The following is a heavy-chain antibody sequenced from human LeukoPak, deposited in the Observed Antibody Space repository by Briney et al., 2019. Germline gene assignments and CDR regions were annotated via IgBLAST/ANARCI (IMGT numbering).Heavy chain of an antibody. CDR1: GFTFSSYA. J-gene: IGHJ3*02. D-gene: IGHD5-12*01. CDR3: ARDSGYVHAFDI. CDR2: ISGSGGST. V-gene: IGHV3-23*01. Sequence: PGGSLRLSCAASGFTFSSYAMSWVRQAPGKGLEWVSAISGSGGSTYYADSVKGRFTISRDNSKNTLYLQMNSLRAEDTAVYYCARDSGYVHAFDIWGQGTMVTVSS.